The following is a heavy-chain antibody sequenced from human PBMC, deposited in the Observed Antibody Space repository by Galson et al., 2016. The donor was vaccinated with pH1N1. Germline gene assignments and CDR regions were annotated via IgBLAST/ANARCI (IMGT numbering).Heavy chain of an antibody. CDR3: AKVTGYLYGYVDY. D-gene: IGHD5-18*01. V-gene: IGHV3-9*01. CDR2: VSWNSGSV. J-gene: IGHJ4*02. Sequence: SLRLSCAASGFTFDDYAMHWVRQAPGKGLEWVSGVSWNSGSVGYADSVKGRFTISRDNAKNSLYLHMSSLRAEETALYYCAKVTGYLYGYVDYWGQGTLVTVSS. CDR1: GFTFDDYA.